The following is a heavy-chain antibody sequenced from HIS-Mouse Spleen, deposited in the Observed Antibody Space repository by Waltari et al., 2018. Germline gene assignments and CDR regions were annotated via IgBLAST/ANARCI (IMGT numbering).Heavy chain of an antibody. CDR1: GFTFSSYG. D-gene: IGHD6-13*01. V-gene: IGHV3-30*18. CDR3: AKEYSSSHNWFDP. J-gene: IGHJ5*02. CDR2: ISYDGSNK. Sequence: QVQLVESGGGVVQPGRSLRLSCAASGFTFSSYGMHWVRQAPGKGLEWVTVISYDGSNKYYADSVKGRFTISRDNSKNTLYLQMNSLRAEDTAVYYCAKEYSSSHNWFDPWGQEPWSPSPQ.